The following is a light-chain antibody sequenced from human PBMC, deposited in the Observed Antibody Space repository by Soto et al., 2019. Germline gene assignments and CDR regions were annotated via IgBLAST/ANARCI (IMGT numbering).Light chain of an antibody. V-gene: IGKV3-11*01. CDR2: DAS. CDR1: QSVSSY. J-gene: IGKJ1*01. Sequence: EIVLTQSPATLSLSPGERATLSCRASQSVSSYLAWYQQKPGQAPRLLIYDASNRATGTPARFSGSGSGTDFTLTISSLEPEDFAVYYCQQRSNLWTFGQGTKVDIK. CDR3: QQRSNLWT.